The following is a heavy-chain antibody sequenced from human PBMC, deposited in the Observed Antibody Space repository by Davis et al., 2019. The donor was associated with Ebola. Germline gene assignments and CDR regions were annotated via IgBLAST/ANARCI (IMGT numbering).Heavy chain of an antibody. CDR3: AKDAVARNGAWDEFDY. Sequence: GESLKISCAASGFTFSNYAMSWVRQSPGRGLEWVSVISGPSSTTYYADSVKGRFTISRDNSKSTLYLEMNSLGPEDTAVYYCAKDAVARNGAWDEFDYWGQGTLVTVSS. D-gene: IGHD6-19*01. V-gene: IGHV3-23*01. J-gene: IGHJ4*02. CDR2: ISGPSSTT. CDR1: GFTFSNYA.